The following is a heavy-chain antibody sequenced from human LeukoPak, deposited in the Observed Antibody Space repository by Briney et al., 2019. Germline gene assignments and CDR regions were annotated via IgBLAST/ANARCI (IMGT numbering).Heavy chain of an antibody. Sequence: SQNLSFNCTVSGGSISSGGYYWSWIRQRPGKGLEWIGYIYYSGSTYYNPSLKSRVTISVDTSKNQFSLKLSSVTAADTAVYYCARDRSKAGRYNWFDPWGQGTLVILSS. CDR3: ARDRSKAGRYNWFDP. V-gene: IGHV4-31*03. J-gene: IGHJ5*02. D-gene: IGHD3-10*01. CDR1: GGSISSGGYY. CDR2: IYYSGST.